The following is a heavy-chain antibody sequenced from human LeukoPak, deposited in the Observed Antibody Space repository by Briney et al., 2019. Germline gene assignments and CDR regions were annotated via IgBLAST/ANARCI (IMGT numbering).Heavy chain of an antibody. J-gene: IGHJ5*02. V-gene: IGHV4-59*01. Sequence: PSETLSLTCTVSGDSISSYYWSWIRQPPGKGLEWIGNIYHTGSTNYNPSLKSRVTISLDPSKNHLSLNLSSVNAADTAVYYCARGYTIFGMAMEYYFDPWGQGTLVTVPS. CDR3: ARGYTIFGMAMEYYFDP. D-gene: IGHD3-3*01. CDR2: IYHTGST. CDR1: GDSISSYY.